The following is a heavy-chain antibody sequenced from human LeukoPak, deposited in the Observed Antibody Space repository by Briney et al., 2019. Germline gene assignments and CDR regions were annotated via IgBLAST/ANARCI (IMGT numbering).Heavy chain of an antibody. CDR1: GGSIRSYY. J-gene: IGHJ4*02. CDR3: ARKKRNCSSTSCYVYFDY. Sequence: SETLSLTCTVSGGSIRSYYWNWIRQPAGKGLEWIGRFFLSGTTNYNPSLKSRVTMSVDTSKNQFSLKLSSVTAADTAVYYCARKKRNCSSTSCYVYFDYWGQGTLVTVSS. V-gene: IGHV4-4*07. D-gene: IGHD2-2*01. CDR2: FFLSGTT.